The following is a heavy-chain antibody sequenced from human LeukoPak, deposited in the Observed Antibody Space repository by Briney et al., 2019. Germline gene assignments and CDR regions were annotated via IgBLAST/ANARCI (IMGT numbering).Heavy chain of an antibody. CDR3: ARVVRGSGNTIEY. D-gene: IGHD3-10*01. J-gene: IGHJ4*02. V-gene: IGHV4-59*01. CDR1: GGSISSYY. Sequence: SETLSLTCTASGGSISSYYWSWIRQPPGKGLEWFSHINYSGSTNYYPSLKSRVTITVDTSKNQFSLKLSSVTAADTAVYYCARVVRGSGNTIEYWGEGTLGTVSS. CDR2: INYSGST.